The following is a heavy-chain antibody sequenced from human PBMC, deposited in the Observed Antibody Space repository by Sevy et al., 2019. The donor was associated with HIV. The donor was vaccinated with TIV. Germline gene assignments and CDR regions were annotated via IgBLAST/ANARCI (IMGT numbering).Heavy chain of an antibody. CDR3: TSYDFWSGYAFDP. CDR2: IKSKTDGGTT. V-gene: IGHV3-15*01. J-gene: IGHJ5*02. CDR1: GFTFSNAW. Sequence: GGSLRLSCAASGFTFSNAWMSWVRQAPGKGLEWVGRIKSKTDGGTTDNAAPVKGRFTISRDDSKNTLYLQMNSLKTEDTAVYYCTSYDFWSGYAFDPWGQGTLVTVSS. D-gene: IGHD3-3*01.